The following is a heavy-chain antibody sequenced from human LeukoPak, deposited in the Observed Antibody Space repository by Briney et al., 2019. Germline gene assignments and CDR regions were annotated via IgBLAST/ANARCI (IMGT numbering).Heavy chain of an antibody. J-gene: IGHJ4*02. CDR2: MYPGDSDT. CDR1: GYNFAIYW. Sequence: GESLKISCKASGYNFAIYWIGWVRQIPGIGLEWMGIMYPGDSDTRYSPSFQGQVTISADKSITTVFLQWSSLKASDTAMYYCARHGYAIDYWGQGTLVTVSS. CDR3: ARHGYAIDY. V-gene: IGHV5-51*01. D-gene: IGHD3-16*01.